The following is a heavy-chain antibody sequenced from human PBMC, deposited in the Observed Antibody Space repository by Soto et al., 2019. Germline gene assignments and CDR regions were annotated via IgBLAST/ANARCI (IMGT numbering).Heavy chain of an antibody. V-gene: IGHV4-59*01. J-gene: IGHJ6*03. D-gene: IGHD3-9*01. Sequence: SETLSLTCTVAGGSISTYDWSWIRQSPGKGLEWIGYIYYSGSTKHNPSLRSRVTISVDTSKNRFSLRLSSVPAADTAVYYCARPSLFVNYDVLTGYSLGYMDVWGKGTTVTVSS. CDR2: IYYSGST. CDR1: GGSISTYD. CDR3: ARPSLFVNYDVLTGYSLGYMDV.